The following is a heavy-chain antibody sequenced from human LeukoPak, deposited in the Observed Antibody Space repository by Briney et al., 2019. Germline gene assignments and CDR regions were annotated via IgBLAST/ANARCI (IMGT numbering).Heavy chain of an antibody. Sequence: SETLSLTCTVSGGSISSYYWSRIRQPPGKGLEWIGYIYYSGSTNYNPSLKSRVTISVDTSKNQFSLKLSSVTAADTAVYYCARDPLDAFDIWGQGTMVTVSS. J-gene: IGHJ3*02. V-gene: IGHV4-59*01. CDR3: ARDPLDAFDI. CDR2: IYYSGST. CDR1: GGSISSYY.